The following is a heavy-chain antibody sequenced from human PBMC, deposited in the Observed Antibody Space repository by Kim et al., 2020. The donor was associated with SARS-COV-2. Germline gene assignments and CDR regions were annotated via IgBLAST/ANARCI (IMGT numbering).Heavy chain of an antibody. CDR2: IMPAFETP. CDR1: GGTLSNYA. V-gene: IGHV1-69*13. D-gene: IGHD3-16*01. J-gene: IGHJ5*02. Sequence: SVKVSCKASGGTLSNYAVSWVRQAPGQGLEWVGTIMPAFETPTYAQKFQGRVTIIADESTRTSYMELSILTSDDTAVYYCARDNDYIWGSYEGYWFDPWGQGTVVIVSS. CDR3: ARDNDYIWGSYEGYWFDP.